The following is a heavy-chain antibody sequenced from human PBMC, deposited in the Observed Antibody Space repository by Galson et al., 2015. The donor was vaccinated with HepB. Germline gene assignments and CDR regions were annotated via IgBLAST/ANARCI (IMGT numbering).Heavy chain of an antibody. D-gene: IGHD6-13*01. Sequence: SLRLSCAASGFTFSSYSMNWVRQAPGKGLEWVSYISSSSSTLYYADSVKGRFTISRDNAKNSLYLQMNSLRDEDTAVYYCARDGGYSSSWYPSKIDYWGQGTLVTVSS. V-gene: IGHV3-48*02. CDR2: ISSSSSTL. J-gene: IGHJ4*02. CDR3: ARDGGYSSSWYPSKIDY. CDR1: GFTFSSYS.